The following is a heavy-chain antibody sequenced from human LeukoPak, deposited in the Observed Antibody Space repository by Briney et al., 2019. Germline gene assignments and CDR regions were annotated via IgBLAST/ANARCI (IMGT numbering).Heavy chain of an antibody. J-gene: IGHJ6*04. V-gene: IGHV3-33*01. CDR1: GFTFSSYG. Sequence: PGRSLRLSCAASGFTFSSYGMHWVRQAPGKGLEWVAVIWYDGSNKYYADSVKGRFTISRDNSKNTLYLQMNSLRAEDTAVYYCARALPRTPGYYYGMDVWGKGTPVTVSS. D-gene: IGHD4-23*01. CDR3: ARALPRTPGYYYGMDV. CDR2: IWYDGSNK.